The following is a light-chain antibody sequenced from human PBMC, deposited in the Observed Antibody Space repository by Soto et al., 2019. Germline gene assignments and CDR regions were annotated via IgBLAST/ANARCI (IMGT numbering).Light chain of an antibody. CDR2: GNS. Sequence: QSVLTQPPSVSGAPGQRVTISCPGSSSNIGAGYDVHWYQQLPGTAPKLLIYGNSNRPSGVPDRFSGSKSGTSASLAITGLQAEDEADYYCQSYDSSLSVRYVFGTGTKLTVL. V-gene: IGLV1-40*01. CDR3: QSYDSSLSVRYV. J-gene: IGLJ1*01. CDR1: SSNIGAGYD.